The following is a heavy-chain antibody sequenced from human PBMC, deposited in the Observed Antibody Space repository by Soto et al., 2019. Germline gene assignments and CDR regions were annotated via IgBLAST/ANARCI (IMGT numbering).Heavy chain of an antibody. Sequence: GASVKVSFKASGYTLTDYAMHLVRPAPGQRLEWMGWINAGNGNTKYSQKFQDRVIITRDTSATTAYMELSSLRSDDTALYYCARDADSSGYFRNWFDPWGQGTLVTVSS. CDR1: GYTLTDYA. CDR2: INAGNGNT. CDR3: ARDADSSGYFRNWFDP. D-gene: IGHD3-22*01. J-gene: IGHJ5*02. V-gene: IGHV1-3*01.